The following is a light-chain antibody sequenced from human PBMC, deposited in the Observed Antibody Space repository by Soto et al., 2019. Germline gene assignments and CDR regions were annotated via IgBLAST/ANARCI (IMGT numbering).Light chain of an antibody. J-gene: IGLJ3*02. CDR2: DGS. CDR1: SSDVGGYNY. CDR3: FSYAGNSLWV. Sequence: QSAMTQPRSVSGSPGQSVTISCTGTSSDVGGYNYVSWYQQHPGKAPKLVIYDGSKRPSGVPDRFSGSKSANTASLTISGLHDEVEADYYCFSYAGNSLWVFGGGTKLTVL. V-gene: IGLV2-11*01.